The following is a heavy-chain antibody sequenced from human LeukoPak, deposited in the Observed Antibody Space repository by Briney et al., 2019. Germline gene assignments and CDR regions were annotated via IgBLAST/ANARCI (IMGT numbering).Heavy chain of an antibody. CDR2: ISYDGSNK. Sequence: GGSLRLSCGSSGFPFRSYGMHWVRQARTKGLEWGAVISYDGSNKYYADSVKGRFTISRDNSKNTLYLQMNSLRAEDTAVYYCAKGLIADYYMDVWGKGTTVTVSS. D-gene: IGHD2-21*01. CDR3: AKGLIADYYMDV. J-gene: IGHJ6*03. V-gene: IGHV3-30*18. CDR1: GFPFRSYG.